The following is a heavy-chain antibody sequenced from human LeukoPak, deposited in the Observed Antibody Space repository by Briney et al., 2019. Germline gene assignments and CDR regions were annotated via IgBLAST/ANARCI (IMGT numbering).Heavy chain of an antibody. CDR2: INPSSGGT. Sequence: ASVKVSCKPSGYTFTGYYIHWVRQAPGQGLEWMGWINPSSGGTNYAQKFQGRVTMTGDTSINTAYMELSRLRSDDTAVYYCARDPSRCINPNCKYYYYMDVWGEGTTVTISS. J-gene: IGHJ6*03. D-gene: IGHD1-1*01. V-gene: IGHV1-2*02. CDR1: GYTFTGYY. CDR3: ARDPSRCINPNCKYYYYMDV.